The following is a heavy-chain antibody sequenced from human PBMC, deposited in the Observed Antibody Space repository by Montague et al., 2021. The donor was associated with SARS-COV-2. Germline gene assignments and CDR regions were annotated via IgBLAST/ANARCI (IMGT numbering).Heavy chain of an antibody. V-gene: IGHV4-39*01. CDR3: TRHVHMTWPEPSPGFDY. J-gene: IGHJ4*02. D-gene: IGHD1-1*01. CDR1: GDSISSSSYN. Sequence: SETLSLTCTVSGDSISSSSYNWGWIRQPPGKGLEWIGSVPYNGRTYHNPSLKSRVTIYVDTSKNQISLRLSSVTAADTAVYYSTRHVHMTWPEPSPGFDYWGQGTLVTASS. CDR2: VPYNGRT.